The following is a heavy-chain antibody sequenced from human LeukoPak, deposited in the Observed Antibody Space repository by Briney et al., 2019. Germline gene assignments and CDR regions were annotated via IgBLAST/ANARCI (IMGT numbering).Heavy chain of an antibody. CDR3: AKWGRTYDILTGYSY. D-gene: IGHD3-9*01. CDR1: GFPFSNYW. Sequence: GGSLRLSCTASGFPFSNYWMSWVRQAPGKGLEWVANIKQDRSEKYYVDSVKGRFTISRDNAKNSLYLQMNSLRAEDTAVYYCAKWGRTYDILTGYSYWGQGTLVTVSS. CDR2: IKQDRSEK. J-gene: IGHJ4*02. V-gene: IGHV3-7*01.